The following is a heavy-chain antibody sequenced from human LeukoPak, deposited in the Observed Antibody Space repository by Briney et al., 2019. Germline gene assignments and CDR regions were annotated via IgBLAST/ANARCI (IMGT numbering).Heavy chain of an antibody. Sequence: GSSVKVSCKASGYTFTSYGISWVRQAAGQGLEWMGWISAYNGNTNYAQKLQGRVTMTTDTSTSTAYKELRSLRADDTAVYYCARALRGVRDYWGQGTLVTVSS. CDR1: GYTFTSYG. J-gene: IGHJ4*02. CDR2: ISAYNGNT. CDR3: ARALRGVRDY. D-gene: IGHD3-10*01. V-gene: IGHV1-18*01.